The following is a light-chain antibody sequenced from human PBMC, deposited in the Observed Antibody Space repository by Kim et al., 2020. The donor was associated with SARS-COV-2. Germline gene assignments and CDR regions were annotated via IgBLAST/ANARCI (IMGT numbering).Light chain of an antibody. Sequence: QSISISCTGTSSDVCAYNFVSWYQQHPGRAPKLMIYDVSERPSGISNRFSGSKSGNTASLTISGLQAEDEADYHCSSFTSSSTWVFGGGTKLTVL. CDR1: SSDVCAYNF. J-gene: IGLJ3*02. CDR2: DVS. CDR3: SSFTSSSTWV. V-gene: IGLV2-14*04.